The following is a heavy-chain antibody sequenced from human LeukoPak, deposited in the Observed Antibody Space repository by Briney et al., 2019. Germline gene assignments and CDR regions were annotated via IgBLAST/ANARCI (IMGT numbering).Heavy chain of an antibody. CDR1: GFTFSSYA. CDR2: IIGSGGST. V-gene: IGHV3-23*01. D-gene: IGHD3/OR15-3a*01. Sequence: QTGGSLRLSCAASGFTFSSYAMSWVRQAPGKGLEWVSAIIGSGGSTYYADSVKGRFTISRDNAKNSLYLQMNSLRAEDTAVYYCARVYRNEEGFWTPNNYMDVWGKGSTVTVSS. J-gene: IGHJ6*03. CDR3: ARVYRNEEGFWTPNNYMDV.